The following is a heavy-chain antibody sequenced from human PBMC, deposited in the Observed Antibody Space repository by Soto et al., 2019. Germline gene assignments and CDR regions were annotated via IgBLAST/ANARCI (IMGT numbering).Heavy chain of an antibody. D-gene: IGHD2-21*02. J-gene: IGHJ5*02. CDR1: GGTVASSHW. Sequence: QVQLQESGPRLVKPSGSLSLTCGVSGGTVASSHWWSWVRQSPGGGLEWIGNVYHTGDTNFNPSLQGRFTISLDKSNNQLSLRLNSLTAADTAVYFCAREIVTAGGNNYFDPWGPGTLVTVSS. CDR2: VYHTGDT. V-gene: IGHV4-4*02. CDR3: AREIVTAGGNNYFDP.